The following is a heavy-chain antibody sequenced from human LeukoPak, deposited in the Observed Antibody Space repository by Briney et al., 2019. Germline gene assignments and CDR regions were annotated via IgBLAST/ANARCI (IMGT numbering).Heavy chain of an antibody. CDR3: ARFDIVATGVLDYFDY. Sequence: WASVKVSCKASGGTFSSYAISWVRQAPGQGLEWMGGIIPIFGTANYAQKFQGRVTITADESTSTAYMELSSLRSEDTAVYYCARFDIVATGVLDYFDYWGQGTLVTVSS. CDR2: IIPIFGTA. D-gene: IGHD5-12*01. J-gene: IGHJ4*02. V-gene: IGHV1-69*13. CDR1: GGTFSSYA.